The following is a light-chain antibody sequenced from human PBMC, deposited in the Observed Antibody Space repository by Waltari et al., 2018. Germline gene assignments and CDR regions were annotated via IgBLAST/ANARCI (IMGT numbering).Light chain of an antibody. Sequence: EIVLTQSPATLSLSPGERASLSCRASQSVNGYLVWYQQKPGQAPRLLIYDASHRATGVPARFSGSGSETDFTLTISSLEPEDFAVYYCQQRSNWPPGLTFGGGTKVEIK. V-gene: IGKV3-11*01. CDR3: QQRSNWPPGLT. J-gene: IGKJ4*01. CDR2: DAS. CDR1: QSVNGY.